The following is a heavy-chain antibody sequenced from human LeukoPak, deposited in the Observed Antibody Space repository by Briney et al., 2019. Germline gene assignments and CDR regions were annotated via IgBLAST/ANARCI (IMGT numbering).Heavy chain of an antibody. V-gene: IGHV3-23*01. CDR2: ISGSGGST. D-gene: IGHD6-19*01. CDR3: AKDSFIAVAPYRFDP. J-gene: IGHJ5*02. Sequence: GGSLRLSCAASGFTFSSYAMSWVRQAPGKGLEWVSAISGSGGSTYYADSVKGRFTISRDNSKNTLYLQINSLRAEDTAVYYCAKDSFIAVAPYRFDPWGQGTLVTVSS. CDR1: GFTFSSYA.